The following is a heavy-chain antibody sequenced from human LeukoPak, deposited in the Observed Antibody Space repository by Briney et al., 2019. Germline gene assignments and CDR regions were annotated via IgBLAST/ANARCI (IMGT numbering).Heavy chain of an antibody. V-gene: IGHV4-59*01. J-gene: IGHJ3*01. Sequence: SETLSLTCTVSGGSISSYYWSWIRQPPGKGLEWIGYIYYSGSTNYNPSLKSRVTISVDTSKNQFSLKLSSVTAADTAVYYCARDRSSGSVWGQGTMVTVS. CDR2: IYYSGST. CDR3: ARDRSSGSV. D-gene: IGHD6-19*01. CDR1: GGSISSYY.